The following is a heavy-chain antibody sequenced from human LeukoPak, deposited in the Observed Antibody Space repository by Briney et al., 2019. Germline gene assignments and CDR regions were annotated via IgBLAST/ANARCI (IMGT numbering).Heavy chain of an antibody. D-gene: IGHD3-10*01. CDR2: ISHSGST. Sequence: PSETLSLTCAVYGGSFSGYYWSWIRQPPGKGLEWIGEISHSGSTNYNPSLKSRVTISVDTSKNQFSLKLSSVTAADTAVYYCARAMVRGVISPYYFDYWGQGTLVTVSS. V-gene: IGHV4-34*01. J-gene: IGHJ4*02. CDR3: ARAMVRGVISPYYFDY. CDR1: GGSFSGYY.